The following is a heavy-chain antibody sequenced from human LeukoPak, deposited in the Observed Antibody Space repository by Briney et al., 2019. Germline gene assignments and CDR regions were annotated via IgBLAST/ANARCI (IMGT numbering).Heavy chain of an antibody. J-gene: IGHJ6*03. V-gene: IGHV4-38-2*02. CDR3: ARGSIAVAGHFPRYYYYYMDV. CDR1: GYSISSGYY. D-gene: IGHD6-19*01. Sequence: ASETLSLTCTVSGYSISSGYYWGWIRQPPGKGLEWIGSIYHSGSTYYNPSLKSRVTISVDTSKNQFSLTLSSVTAADTAVYYCARGSIAVAGHFPRYYYYYMDVWGKGTTVTVSS. CDR2: IYHSGST.